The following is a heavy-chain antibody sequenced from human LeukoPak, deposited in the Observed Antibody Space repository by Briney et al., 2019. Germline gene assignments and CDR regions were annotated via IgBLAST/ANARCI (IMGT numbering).Heavy chain of an antibody. V-gene: IGHV3-48*03. Sequence: GGSLRLSCAASGFTVSSYYMTWVRQAPGKGLEWISHISNTGDIIHYADSVEGRFTISRDNAKNSLYLQMNSLRAEDTAVYYCAKDATAAVGTVYMDVWGKGTTVTISS. CDR2: ISNTGDII. CDR3: AKDATAAVGTVYMDV. J-gene: IGHJ6*03. D-gene: IGHD6-13*01. CDR1: GFTVSSYY.